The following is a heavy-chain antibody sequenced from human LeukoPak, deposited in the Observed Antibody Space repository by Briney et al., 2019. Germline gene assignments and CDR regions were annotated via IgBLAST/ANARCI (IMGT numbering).Heavy chain of an antibody. CDR2: ISYDGSNK. CDR3: AKSPTSVAVKGMDV. CDR1: GFTFSSYG. J-gene: IGHJ6*02. V-gene: IGHV3-30*18. D-gene: IGHD6-19*01. Sequence: GGSLRLSCAASGFTFSSYGMHWVRQAPGKGLGWVAVISYDGSNKYYADSVKGRFTISRDNSKNTLYLQMNSLRAEDTAVYYCAKSPTSVAVKGMDVWGQGTTVTVSS.